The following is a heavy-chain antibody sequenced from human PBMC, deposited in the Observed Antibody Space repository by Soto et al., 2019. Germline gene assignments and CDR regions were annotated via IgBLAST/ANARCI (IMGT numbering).Heavy chain of an antibody. V-gene: IGHV4-30-2*01. J-gene: IGHJ4*02. CDR2: IYHSGST. CDR3: TMPIVVVIDNGFDY. CDR1: GGSISSGGYS. Sequence: SETLSLTCAVSGGSISSGGYSWSWIRQPPGKGLEWIGYIYHSGSTYYNPSLKSRVTISVDRSKNQFSLKLSSVTAADTAVYYCTMPIVVVIDNGFDYWGQGTLVTVSS. D-gene: IGHD3-22*01.